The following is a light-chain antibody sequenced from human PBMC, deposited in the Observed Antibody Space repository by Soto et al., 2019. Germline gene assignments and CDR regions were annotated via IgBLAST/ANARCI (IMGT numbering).Light chain of an antibody. Sequence: ETVLTQSPGTLSLSAGERATLSCRASQSVASGYLVWYQQKPGQTPTVLIYGASTRAAGIPDRFSDSGSGTDFTLTISRLEPEDFAVYYCQLYESSPTFGQGTKVEMK. J-gene: IGKJ1*01. CDR3: QLYESSPT. CDR1: QSVASGY. CDR2: GAS. V-gene: IGKV3-20*01.